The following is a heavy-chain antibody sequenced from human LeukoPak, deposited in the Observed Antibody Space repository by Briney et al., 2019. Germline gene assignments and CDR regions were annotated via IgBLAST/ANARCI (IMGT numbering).Heavy chain of an antibody. CDR2: IKQDGSEK. V-gene: IGHV3-7*01. CDR3: ARDSSYYDSSGRSYYYYGMDV. CDR1: GFTFSSYW. D-gene: IGHD3-22*01. Sequence: GGSLRLSCAACGFTFSSYWMSWVRQAPGKGLEWVANIKQDGSEKYYVDSVKGRFTISRDNAKNSLYLQMNSLRAEDTAVYYCARDSSYYDSSGRSYYYYGMDVWGQGTTVTVSS. J-gene: IGHJ6*02.